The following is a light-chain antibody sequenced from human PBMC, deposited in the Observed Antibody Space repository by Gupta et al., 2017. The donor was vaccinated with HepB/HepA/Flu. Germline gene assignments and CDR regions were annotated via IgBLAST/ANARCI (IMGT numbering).Light chain of an antibody. CDR3: SSYTRRSTYV. Sequence: QSALTQPASVSGSPGQSITISCTGTSGDIGSYKWVSWYQQHPGKSPQLITYDVSSRPSGISSRFSASKSGNTASLTISGLHTEDEADYFCSSYTRRSTYVFGTGTRVTVL. CDR1: SGDIGSYKW. CDR2: DVS. J-gene: IGLJ1*01. V-gene: IGLV2-14*03.